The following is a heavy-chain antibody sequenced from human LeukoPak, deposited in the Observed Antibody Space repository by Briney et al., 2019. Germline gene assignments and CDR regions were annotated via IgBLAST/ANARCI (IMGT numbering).Heavy chain of an antibody. J-gene: IGHJ5*02. D-gene: IGHD6-13*01. CDR3: TPWRGQQLVRGWFDP. CDR1: GYTLTELS. CDR2: FDPEDGET. V-gene: IGHV1-24*01. Sequence: GASAKVSCKVSGYTLTELSMHWVRQAPGKGLEWMGGFDPEDGETIYAQKFQGRVTMTEDTSTDTAYMELSSLRSEDTAVYYCTPWRGQQLVRGWFDPWGQGTLVTVSS.